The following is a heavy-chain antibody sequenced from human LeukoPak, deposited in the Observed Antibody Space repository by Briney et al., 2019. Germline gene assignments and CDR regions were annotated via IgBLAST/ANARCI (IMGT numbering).Heavy chain of an antibody. Sequence: GESLKISCKGSGYTFTSYWIIWVRQMPGKGLEWMGIIYPGDSDTRYNPSFQGQVTISADKSISSAYLQWNSLKASDTAMYYCARLRDNWEDYWGQGTLVTVSS. V-gene: IGHV5-51*01. J-gene: IGHJ4*02. CDR1: GYTFTSYW. D-gene: IGHD1-20*01. CDR3: ARLRDNWEDY. CDR2: IYPGDSDT.